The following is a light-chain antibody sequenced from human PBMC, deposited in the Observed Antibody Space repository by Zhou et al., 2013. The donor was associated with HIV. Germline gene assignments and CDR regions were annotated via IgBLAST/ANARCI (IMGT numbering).Light chain of an antibody. J-gene: IGKJ3*01. CDR3: LQHNSYPLT. V-gene: IGKV1-17*01. CDR1: QSISSY. CDR2: AAS. Sequence: DIQMTQSPSSLSASVGDRVTITCRASQSISSYLNWYQQKPGKAPKLLIYAASSLQSGVPSRFSGSGSGTEFTLTISSLQPEDSATYYCLQHNSYPLTFGPGTTVDIK.